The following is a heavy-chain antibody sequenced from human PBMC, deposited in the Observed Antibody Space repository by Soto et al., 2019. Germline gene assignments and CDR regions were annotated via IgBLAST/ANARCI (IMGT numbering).Heavy chain of an antibody. CDR2: INPNSGGT. V-gene: IGHV1-2*02. CDR3: ARGTGYYYDSSGYLFDI. CDR1: GYTFTGYY. J-gene: IGHJ3*02. D-gene: IGHD3-22*01. Sequence: ASVKVSCKASGYTFTGYYMHWVRQAPGQGLEWMGWINPNSGGTNYAQKFQGRVTMTTDKSTSTAYMELSSLRSEDTAVYYCARGTGYYYDSSGYLFDIWGQGTMVTVSS.